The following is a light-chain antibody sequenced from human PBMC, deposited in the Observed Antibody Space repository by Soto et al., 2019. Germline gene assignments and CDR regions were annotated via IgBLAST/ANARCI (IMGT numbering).Light chain of an antibody. CDR3: QQYGSYWT. V-gene: IGKV1-5*01. J-gene: IGKJ1*01. Sequence: IQMTQSPSTLSASIGDTVTITCRASQSINRWLAWYQQKPGEAPKLLIYDSPSLESGVPSRFSGTGSGTECTLIIISLQPDDFTTYYCQQYGSYWTFGQGTKVEIK. CDR1: QSINRW. CDR2: DSP.